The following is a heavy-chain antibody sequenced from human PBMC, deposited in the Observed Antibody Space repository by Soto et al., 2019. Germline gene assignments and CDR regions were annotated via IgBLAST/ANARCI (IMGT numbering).Heavy chain of an antibody. CDR2: ISSSSSYI. CDR1: GFTFSSYS. D-gene: IGHD2-15*01. V-gene: IGHV3-21*01. Sequence: GGSLRLSCAASGFTFSSYSMNWVRQAPGKGLEWVSSISSSSSYIYYADSVKGRFTISRDNAKNSLYLQMNSLRAEDTAVYYCARMSSDSRYCSGGSCQNWGQGTLVTVSS. CDR3: ARMSSDSRYCSGGSCQN. J-gene: IGHJ4*02.